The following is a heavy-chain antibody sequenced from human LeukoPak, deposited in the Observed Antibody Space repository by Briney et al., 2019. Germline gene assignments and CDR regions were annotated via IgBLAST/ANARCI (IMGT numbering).Heavy chain of an antibody. CDR1: GGSISSGSYY. V-gene: IGHV4-61*02. J-gene: IGHJ3*02. CDR3: ARALYCSGGSCYSSVLRFDI. Sequence: PSETLSLTCTVSGGSISSGSYYWSWIRQPAGKGLDWIGRIYTSGSTNYTPSLQSRVTISVDTSKNQFYLKLSSVAAADTAVYYCARALYCSGGSCYSSVLRFDIWGQGTRVSVSS. CDR2: IYTSGST. D-gene: IGHD2-15*01.